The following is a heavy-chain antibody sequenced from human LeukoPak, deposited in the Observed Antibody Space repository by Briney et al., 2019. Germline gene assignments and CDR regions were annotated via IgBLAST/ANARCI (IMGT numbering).Heavy chain of an antibody. V-gene: IGHV3-21*01. CDR3: ARQRYTPLYYFDY. J-gene: IGHJ4*02. D-gene: IGHD5-24*01. CDR1: GFTFSSYS. CDR2: ISSRSSYI. Sequence: GGSLRLSCAASGFTFSSYSMNWVRQAPGKGLEWVSSISSRSSYIYYADSVEGRFTISRDNAKNSLYLQMNSLRAEDTAVYYCARQRYTPLYYFDYWGQGTLVTVSS.